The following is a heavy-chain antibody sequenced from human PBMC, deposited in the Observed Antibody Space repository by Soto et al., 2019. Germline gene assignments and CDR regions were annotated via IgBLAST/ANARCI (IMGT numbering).Heavy chain of an antibody. CDR2: ISAYNGNT. Sequence: ASVKVSCKASGYTFTSYGISWVRQAPGQGLEWMGWISAYNGNTNYAQRLQGRVTMTTDTSTSTAYMELRSLRSDDTAVYYCARDPRTGTTHPSPIDYWGQGTLVTVSS. CDR3: ARDPRTGTTHPSPIDY. J-gene: IGHJ4*02. D-gene: IGHD1-1*01. CDR1: GYTFTSYG. V-gene: IGHV1-18*04.